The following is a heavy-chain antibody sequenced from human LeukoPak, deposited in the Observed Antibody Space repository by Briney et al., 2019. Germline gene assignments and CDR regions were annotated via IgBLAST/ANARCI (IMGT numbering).Heavy chain of an antibody. CDR2: ISSSGSTI. D-gene: IGHD2-2*02. CDR3: ARDAYCSSTSCYTYMDV. CDR1: GFTFSSYE. V-gene: IGHV3-48*03. Sequence: GGSLRLSCAASGFTFSSYELNWVRQAPGKGLEWVSYISSSGSTIKYADSVKGRFTISRDNAKNSLYLQMNSLRAEDTAVYYCARDAYCSSTSCYTYMDVWGRGTLVTVSS. J-gene: IGHJ2*01.